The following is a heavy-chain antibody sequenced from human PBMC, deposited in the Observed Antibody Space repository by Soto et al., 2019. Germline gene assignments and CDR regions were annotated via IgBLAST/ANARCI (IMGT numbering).Heavy chain of an antibody. CDR3: ATIQSVIKYSSTVWGYWFDP. D-gene: IGHD3-16*01. CDR2: FDPEDGET. Sequence: ASVKVSCKVSGYTLTELSMHWVRQAPGKGLEWMGGFDPEDGETIYAQKFQGRVTMTEDTSTDTAYMELSSLRSEDTAVYYCATIQSVIKYSSTVWGYWFDPWGQGTLVTVS. CDR1: GYTLTELS. J-gene: IGHJ5*02. V-gene: IGHV1-24*01.